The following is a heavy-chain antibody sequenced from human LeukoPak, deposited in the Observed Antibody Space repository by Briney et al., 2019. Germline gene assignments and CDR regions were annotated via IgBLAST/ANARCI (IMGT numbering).Heavy chain of an antibody. J-gene: IGHJ1*01. Sequence: SETLSLTCAVYGGSFSGYYWSWIRQPPGKGLEWIGEINHSGSTNYNPSLKSRVTISVDTSKNQFSLKLSSVTAADTAVYYCARGRLVRQYFQHWGQGTLVTVPS. CDR2: INHSGST. CDR1: GGSFSGYY. V-gene: IGHV4-34*01. CDR3: ARGRLVRQYFQH. D-gene: IGHD6-19*01.